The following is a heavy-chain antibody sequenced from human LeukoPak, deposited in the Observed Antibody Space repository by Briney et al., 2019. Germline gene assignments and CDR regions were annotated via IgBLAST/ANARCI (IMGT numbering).Heavy chain of an antibody. D-gene: IGHD3-22*01. Sequence: SETLSLTCTVSGGSISSYYWSWIRQPAGKGLEWIGRIYTSGSTNYNPSLKSRVTISVDKSKNQFSLKLSSVTAADTAVYYCARSRWEFRNYYDSSGYYFDCWGQGTLVTVSS. V-gene: IGHV4-4*07. CDR1: GGSISSYY. CDR2: IYTSGST. CDR3: ARSRWEFRNYYDSSGYYFDC. J-gene: IGHJ4*02.